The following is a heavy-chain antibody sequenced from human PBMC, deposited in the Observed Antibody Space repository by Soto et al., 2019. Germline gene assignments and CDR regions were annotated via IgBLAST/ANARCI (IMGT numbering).Heavy chain of an antibody. V-gene: IGHV1-46*01. J-gene: IGHJ6*02. D-gene: IGHD3-10*01. CDR3: AGGYYYGSGSYASPRMDV. CDR2: INPSGGST. CDR1: GYTFTSYY. Sequence: ASVKVSCKASGYTFTSYYMHWVRQAPGQGLEWMGIINPSGGSTSYAQKFQGRVTMTRDTSTSTVYMGLSSLRSEDTAVYYCAGGYYYGSGSYASPRMDVWGQGTTVTVSS.